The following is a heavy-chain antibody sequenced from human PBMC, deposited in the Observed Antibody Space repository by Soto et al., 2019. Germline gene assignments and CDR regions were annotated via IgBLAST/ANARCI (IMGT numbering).Heavy chain of an antibody. D-gene: IGHD1-26*01. V-gene: IGHV1-2*02. Sequence: ASVKVSCKASGYTFTGHYIHWVRQAPEQGPEWMGEIGPEGGATRYAQKFQGRVTMTRDMSITTVYMELNNLSPDDTAVYYCGRGRSGQIVVFYWGQGTPVTVSS. CDR3: GRGRSGQIVVFY. CDR1: GYTFTGHY. CDR2: IGPEGGAT. J-gene: IGHJ4*02.